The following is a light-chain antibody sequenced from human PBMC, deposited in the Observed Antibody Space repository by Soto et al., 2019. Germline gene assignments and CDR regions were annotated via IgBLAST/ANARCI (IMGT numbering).Light chain of an antibody. Sequence: DIQLTQSPSFLSASVGDRVTITCRASQGISSYLAWYQQKPGKAPELLIYAASTLQSGVPSRFSGSGSGTDFTLTISSLQPDDFATYYCQQYNSYPWTFGQGTKVDIK. CDR2: AAS. CDR3: QQYNSYPWT. CDR1: QGISSY. V-gene: IGKV1-9*01. J-gene: IGKJ1*01.